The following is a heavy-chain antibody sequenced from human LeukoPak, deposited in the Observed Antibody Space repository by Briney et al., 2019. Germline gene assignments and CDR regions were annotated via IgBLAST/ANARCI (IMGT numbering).Heavy chain of an antibody. CDR3: TRLFFRRGSSWSGWGPFDP. CDR2: IRSKANSYAT. Sequence: GGSLRLSCAASGFTFSGSAMHWVRQASGKGLEWVGRIRSKANSYATAYAASVKGRFTISRDDSKNTAYLQMNSLKTEDTAVYYCTRLFFRRGSSWSGWGPFDPWGQGTLVTVSS. CDR1: GFTFSGSA. J-gene: IGHJ5*02. D-gene: IGHD6-13*01. V-gene: IGHV3-73*01.